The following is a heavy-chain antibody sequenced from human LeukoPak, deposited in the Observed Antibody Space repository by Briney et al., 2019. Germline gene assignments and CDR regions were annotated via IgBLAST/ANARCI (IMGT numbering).Heavy chain of an antibody. CDR2: IDPNSGGT. CDR3: ARGAGTSWFDY. D-gene: IGHD2-2*01. CDR1: RYTFTAYY. V-gene: IGHV1-2*02. J-gene: IGHJ4*02. Sequence: ASVKVSCKASRYTFTAYYMHWVRQAPGQGLEWMGWIDPNSGGTNFAQKFQGRVTMTRDTSTITAYMELTSLTSDDTAVYYCARGAGTSWFDYWGQGTLVIVSS.